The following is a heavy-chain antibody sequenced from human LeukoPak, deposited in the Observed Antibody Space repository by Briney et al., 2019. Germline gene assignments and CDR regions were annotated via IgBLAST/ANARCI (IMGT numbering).Heavy chain of an antibody. CDR3: ARDLDWLLFDY. D-gene: IGHD3-9*01. CDR2: VSPEGSRT. J-gene: IGHJ4*02. V-gene: IGHV3-74*03. CDR1: GFTFSTYW. Sequence: GGSLRLSWAASGFTFSTYWMHWVRQAPGKGLVWVARVSPEGSRTTYADSVKGRFTISRDNDRNTLCLQMNSLRVEDTAVYYCARDLDWLLFDYWGQGTLATVSS.